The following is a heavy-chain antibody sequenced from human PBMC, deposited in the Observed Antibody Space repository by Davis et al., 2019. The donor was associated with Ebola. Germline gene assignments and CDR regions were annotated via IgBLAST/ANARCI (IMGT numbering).Heavy chain of an antibody. CDR3: ARGSLTVTGTLDF. CDR2: ITGSGGGT. J-gene: IGHJ4*02. Sequence: PGGSLRLSCAASGFTFTTFAMNWVRRAPGKGLEWVSSITGSGGGTHYGDSVKGRFTVSRDNSKKTVFLQMNSLRAEDTAVYYCARGSLTVTGTLDFWGQGTPVTVSS. CDR1: GFTFTTFA. D-gene: IGHD1-14*01. V-gene: IGHV3-23*01.